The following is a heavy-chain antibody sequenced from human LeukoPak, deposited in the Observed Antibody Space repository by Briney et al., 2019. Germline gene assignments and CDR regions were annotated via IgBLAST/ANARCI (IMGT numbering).Heavy chain of an antibody. CDR2: IYSGGST. Sequence: GGSLRLSCAASGFTVSSNYMSWIRQAPGKGLEWVSVIYSGGSTYYADSVKGRFTISRDNSKNTLYLQMNSLRAEDTAVYYCARVYDSSGYYPIDNWGQGTLVTVSS. J-gene: IGHJ4*02. CDR1: GFTVSSNY. V-gene: IGHV3-66*01. D-gene: IGHD3-22*01. CDR3: ARVYDSSGYYPIDN.